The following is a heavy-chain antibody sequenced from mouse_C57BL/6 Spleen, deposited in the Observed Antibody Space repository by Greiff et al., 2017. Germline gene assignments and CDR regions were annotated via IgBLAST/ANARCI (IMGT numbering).Heavy chain of an antibody. V-gene: IGHV1-64*01. CDR1: GYTFTSYW. Sequence: QVQLQQPGAELVKPGASVTLSCKASGYTFTSYWMHWVKQRPGQGLEWIGMIHPNSGSTNYNEKFKSKATLTVDKSSSTAYMQLSSLTSEDSAVYYCARGSYDYDDGGYYYAMDYWGQGTSVTVSS. D-gene: IGHD2-4*01. CDR2: IHPNSGST. J-gene: IGHJ4*01. CDR3: ARGSYDYDDGGYYYAMDY.